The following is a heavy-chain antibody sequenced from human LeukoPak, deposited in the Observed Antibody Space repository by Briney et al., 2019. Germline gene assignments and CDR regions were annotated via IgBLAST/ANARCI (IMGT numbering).Heavy chain of an antibody. CDR1: GFTFSSYG. D-gene: IGHD2-2*01. CDR3: ASSPREDVIIVPAAISN. J-gene: IGHJ4*02. V-gene: IGHV3-30*02. Sequence: PGGSLRLSCAASGFTFSSYGMHWVRQAPGKGLEWVAFIRYDGSNKYYADSVKGRFTISRDNAKNSLYLQMNSLRAEDTAVYYCASSPREDVIIVPAAISNWGQGTLVTVSS. CDR2: IRYDGSNK.